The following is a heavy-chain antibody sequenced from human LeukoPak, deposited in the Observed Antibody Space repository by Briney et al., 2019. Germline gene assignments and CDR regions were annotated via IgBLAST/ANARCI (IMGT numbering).Heavy chain of an antibody. V-gene: IGHV3-21*01. D-gene: IGHD3-10*01. Sequence: PGGSLRLSCAASGFTFNNYAMNWVRQAPGKGLEWVSSISSSSSYIYYADSVKGRFTISRDNAKNSLYLRMNSLRAEDTAVYYCARGPYMVRGVISPYFDYWGQGTLVTVSS. CDR3: ARGPYMVRGVISPYFDY. J-gene: IGHJ4*02. CDR2: ISSSSSYI. CDR1: GFTFNNYA.